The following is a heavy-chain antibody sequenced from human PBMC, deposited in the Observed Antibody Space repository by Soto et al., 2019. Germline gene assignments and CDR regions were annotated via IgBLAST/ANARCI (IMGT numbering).Heavy chain of an antibody. CDR3: ARSSRNYDY. D-gene: IGHD2-2*01. CDR2: INHSGST. CDR1: GGSFSGYY. V-gene: IGHV4-34*01. J-gene: IGHJ4*02. Sequence: PSETLSLTCAVYGGSFSGYYWSWIRRPPGKGLEWIGEINHSGSTNYNPSLKSRVTISVDTSKNQFSLKLSSVTAADTAVYYCARSSRNYDYWGQGTLVTVSS.